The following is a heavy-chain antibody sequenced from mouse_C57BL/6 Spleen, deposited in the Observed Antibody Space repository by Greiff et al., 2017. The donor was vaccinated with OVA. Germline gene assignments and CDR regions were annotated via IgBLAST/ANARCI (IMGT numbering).Heavy chain of an antibody. CDR2: INPSSGYT. V-gene: IGHV1-4*01. CDR1: GYTFTSYT. J-gene: IGHJ3*01. CDR3: ASVPGYYYGSGGLAY. Sequence: VKLMESGAELARPGASVKMSCKASGYTFTSYTMHWVKQRPGQGLEWIGYINPSSGYTKYNQKFKDKATLTADKSSSTAYMQLSSLTSEDSAVYYCASVPGYYYGSGGLAYWGQGTLVTVSA. D-gene: IGHD1-1*01.